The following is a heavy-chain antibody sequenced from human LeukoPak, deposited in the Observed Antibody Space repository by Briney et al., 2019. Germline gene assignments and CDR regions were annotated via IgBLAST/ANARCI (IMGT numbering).Heavy chain of an antibody. J-gene: IGHJ4*02. Sequence: SETLSLTCTVSGGSISSYYWSWIRQPPGKGLEWIGYTYTSGSTNYNPSLKSRVTISVDTSKNQFSLKLSSVTAADTAVYYCARFVSTVTTRFAFDYWGQGTLVTVSS. D-gene: IGHD4-17*01. CDR1: GGSISSYY. CDR3: ARFVSTVTTRFAFDY. V-gene: IGHV4-4*09. CDR2: TYTSGST.